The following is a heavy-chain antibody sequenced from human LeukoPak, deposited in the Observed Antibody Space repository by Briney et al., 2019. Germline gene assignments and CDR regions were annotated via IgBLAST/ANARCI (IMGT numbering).Heavy chain of an antibody. V-gene: IGHV4-59*06. D-gene: IGHD4-17*01. J-gene: IGHJ4*02. CDR2: IYYSGST. CDR3: ARDPNGDYALDY. Sequence: PSETLSLTCTVSGGSISSYYWSWTRQPPGKGLEWIGYIYYSGSTYYNPSLKSRVTISVDTSKNQFSLKLSSVTAADTAVYYCARDPNGDYALDYWGQGTLVTVSS. CDR1: GGSISSYY.